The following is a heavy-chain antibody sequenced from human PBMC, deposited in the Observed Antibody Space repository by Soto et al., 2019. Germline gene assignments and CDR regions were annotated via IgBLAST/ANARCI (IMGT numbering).Heavy chain of an antibody. CDR3: ARHGRDILTGYYRIGFDY. J-gene: IGHJ4*02. Sequence: QLQLQESGPGLVKPSETLSLTCTVSGGSISSSSYYWGWIRQPPGKGLEWIGSIYYSGSTYYNPSLKSRVTISVDTSKNQFSLKLSSVTAADTAVYYCARHGRDILTGYYRIGFDYWGQGTLVTVSS. CDR1: GGSISSSSYY. V-gene: IGHV4-39*01. D-gene: IGHD3-9*01. CDR2: IYYSGST.